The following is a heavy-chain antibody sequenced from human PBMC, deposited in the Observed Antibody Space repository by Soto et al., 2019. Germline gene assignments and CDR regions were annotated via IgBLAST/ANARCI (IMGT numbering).Heavy chain of an antibody. CDR2: ITHSGST. CDR3: ARDRRYGSGGSCYDGFDI. CDR1: GGSFRGYY. J-gene: IGHJ3*02. Sequence: QVQLQQWGAGLVTPSEPLSLTCAVYGGSFRGYYWIWIREPPGKGLEWIGDITHSGSTNSNPSLKSRVTISVDTSMNQCSLKLSSGTAADTAASYSARDRRYGSGGSCYDGFDIWGQGTMVTVAS. D-gene: IGHD2-15*01. V-gene: IGHV4-34*01.